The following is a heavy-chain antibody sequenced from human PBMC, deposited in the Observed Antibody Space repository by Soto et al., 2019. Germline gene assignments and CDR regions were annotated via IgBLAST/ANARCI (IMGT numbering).Heavy chain of an antibody. Sequence: QEQLVESGGGVVQAGRSLRLSCAASGFTFNFFGMHWVRQAPGKGXEWVAVISYDGSEKYYADSVKGRFTMSRDNSKXXXXXXXXXXXXXXXXXXXXXKERRYXXXAFDIWGHGTMVTVSS. V-gene: IGHV3-30*03. CDR1: GFTFNFFG. CDR2: ISYDGSEK. J-gene: IGHJ3*02. CDR3: XKERRYXXXAFDI. D-gene: IGHD1-1*01.